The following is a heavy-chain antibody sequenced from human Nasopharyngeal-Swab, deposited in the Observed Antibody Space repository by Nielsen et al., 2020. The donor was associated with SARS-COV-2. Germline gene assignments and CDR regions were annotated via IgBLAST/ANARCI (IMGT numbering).Heavy chain of an antibody. V-gene: IGHV4-34*01. CDR3: AGKKGAFDI. CDR1: GGSISSGGYS. Sequence: SETLSLTCAVSGGSISSGGYSWSWIRQPPGKGLEWIGEINHSGSTNYNPSLKSRVTISVDTSKNQFSLKLSSVTAADTAVYYCAGKKGAFDIWGQGTMVTVSS. CDR2: INHSGST. J-gene: IGHJ3*02.